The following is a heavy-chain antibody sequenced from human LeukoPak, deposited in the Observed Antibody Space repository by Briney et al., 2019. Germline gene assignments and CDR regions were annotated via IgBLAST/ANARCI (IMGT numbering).Heavy chain of an antibody. CDR3: AREATVLADY. D-gene: IGHD3-3*02. V-gene: IGHV3-21*01. J-gene: IGHJ4*02. CDR1: GVSFSRYS. CDR2: ISSSSSYI. Sequence: GGSLRLSCAASGVSFSRYSMRWVRQAPGEGLEWVSSISSSSSYIYYADSVKGRFTISRDNAKNSLYLQMNSLRVEDTAVYYCAREATVLADYWGQGTLVTVSS.